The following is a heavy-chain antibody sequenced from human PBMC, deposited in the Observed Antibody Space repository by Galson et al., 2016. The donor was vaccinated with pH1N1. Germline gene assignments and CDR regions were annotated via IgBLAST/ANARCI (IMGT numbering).Heavy chain of an antibody. CDR3: IIDLGRLRYY. V-gene: IGHV1-46*01. D-gene: IGHD7-27*01. CDR1: GYTFTKEY. J-gene: IGHJ4*02. Sequence: SVKVSCKASGYTFTKEYIHWVRQDPGQGLEWMGVIDPSNGGTTYSQKFQGLVTMTRDTSTNTVYMELGGLTSEDTDVYSCIIDLGRLRYYWGQGTLVPVSA. CDR2: IDPSNGGT.